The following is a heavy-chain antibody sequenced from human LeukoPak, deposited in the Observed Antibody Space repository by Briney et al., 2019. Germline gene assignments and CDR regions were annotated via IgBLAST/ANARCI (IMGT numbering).Heavy chain of an antibody. Sequence: GGSLRVSCAASGITFSTYSMNWVRQAPGKGLEWVSSITSTSNYIYYADSVKGRFTISRDNAKNSLYLQMNSLRAEDTAVYYCARENYYYYYMDVWGKGTTVTVSS. V-gene: IGHV3-21*01. CDR1: GITFSTYS. J-gene: IGHJ6*03. CDR2: ITSTSNYI. CDR3: ARENYYYYYMDV.